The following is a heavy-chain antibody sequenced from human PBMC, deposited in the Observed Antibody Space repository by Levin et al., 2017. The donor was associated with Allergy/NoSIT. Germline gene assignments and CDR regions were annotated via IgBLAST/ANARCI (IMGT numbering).Heavy chain of an antibody. V-gene: IGHV3-9*01. CDR2: IMWKSGVT. Sequence: GGSLRLSCAVSGSTVDEHAMHWVRQGPGKGLEWVSGIMWKSGVTGYADSVKGRFTVSRDNAKNSLYLQMNSLRAEDTALYYCGKDLTAGGLDVWGQGTTVIVSS. J-gene: IGHJ6*02. D-gene: IGHD2-21*02. CDR1: GSTVDEHA. CDR3: GKDLTAGGLDV.